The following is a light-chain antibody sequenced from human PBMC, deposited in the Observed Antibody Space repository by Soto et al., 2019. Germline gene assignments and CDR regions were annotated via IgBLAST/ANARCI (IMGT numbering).Light chain of an antibody. CDR1: SSDVGSYNS. CDR2: DVS. Sequence: QSALTQPPSVSGSPGQSVTISCTGTSSDVGSYNSVSWYQQPPGTAPKLMIYDVSNRPSGVPDRFSGSKSGNTASLTISGLQAEDEAEYYCSSYTHSTTLVFGGGTKLTVL. J-gene: IGLJ2*01. CDR3: SSYTHSTTLV. V-gene: IGLV2-18*02.